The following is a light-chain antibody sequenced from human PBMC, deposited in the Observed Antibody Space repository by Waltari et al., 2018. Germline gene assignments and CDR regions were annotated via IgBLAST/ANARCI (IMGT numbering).Light chain of an antibody. V-gene: IGKV3D-20*02. J-gene: IGKJ4*01. CDR3: QQRGNGLT. Sequence: EIVLTQSPGTLSLSPGERATLACRASQTVSSSFLAWYQQKPGQAPRLLIYAAFSRATGIPDRFSGSGSGTDFTLTISRLEPEDFAFYYCQQRGNGLTFGGGTKVEIK. CDR2: AAF. CDR1: QTVSSSF.